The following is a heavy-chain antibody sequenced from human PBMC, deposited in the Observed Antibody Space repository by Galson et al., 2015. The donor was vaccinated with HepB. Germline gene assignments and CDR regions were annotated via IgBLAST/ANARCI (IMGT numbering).Heavy chain of an antibody. J-gene: IGHJ4*02. Sequence: SLRLSCAASGFTFSSYAMHWVRQAPGKGLEWVAVISYDGSNKYYADSVKGRFTISRDNSKNTLYLQMNSLRAEDTAVYYCASHLGLVVPENYFDYWGQGTLVTVSS. V-gene: IGHV3-30*04. D-gene: IGHD2-2*01. CDR3: ASHLGLVVPENYFDY. CDR2: ISYDGSNK. CDR1: GFTFSSYA.